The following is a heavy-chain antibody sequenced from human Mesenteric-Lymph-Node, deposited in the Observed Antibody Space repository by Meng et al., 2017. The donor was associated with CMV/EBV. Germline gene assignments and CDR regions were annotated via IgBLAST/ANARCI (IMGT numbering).Heavy chain of an antibody. CDR2: IFYRGNT. CDR3: VRAGAEGFYNYYYAMDV. J-gene: IGHJ6*02. D-gene: IGHD3-3*01. Sequence: SEILSSTFPALGAPIRSNTHYWGWIRQPPGKGLEWIGSIFYRGNTHYTPSLKSPVTISADTSKNQFSLKTNSVTAADTAVYYCVRAGAEGFYNYYYAMDVWGQGTTVTVSS. V-gene: IGHV4-39*07. CDR1: GAPIRSNTHY.